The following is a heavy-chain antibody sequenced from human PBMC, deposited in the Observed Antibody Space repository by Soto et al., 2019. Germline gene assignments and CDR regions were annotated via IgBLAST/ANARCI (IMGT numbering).Heavy chain of an antibody. CDR2: IYYSGST. Sequence: QLQLQESGPGLVKPSETLSLTCTVSGGSISSSSYYWGWIRQPPGKGLEWIGSIYYSGSTYYNPSLKSRVTISVDTSKNQFSLKLISVTAADTAVYYCAIFPPPGAFDIWGQGTMVTVSS. J-gene: IGHJ3*02. D-gene: IGHD3-3*01. CDR3: AIFPPPGAFDI. CDR1: GGSISSSSYY. V-gene: IGHV4-39*01.